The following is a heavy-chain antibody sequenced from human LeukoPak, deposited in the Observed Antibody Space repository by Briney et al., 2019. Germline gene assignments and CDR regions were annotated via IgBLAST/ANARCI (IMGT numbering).Heavy chain of an antibody. J-gene: IGHJ6*04. D-gene: IGHD3-9*01. CDR3: ARVGSYDILTGYTLGYYYGMDV. Sequence: PGRSLRLSSAASGFTFSSYEMNWVRPAPGKGLEWVSYIISCSSSIYYTDSVKGRFTISRDNAKNSLYLQMNSLRAEDTAVYYCARVGSYDILTGYTLGYYYGMDVWGKGTTVTVSS. V-gene: IGHV3-48*03. CDR1: GFTFSSYE. CDR2: IISCSSSI.